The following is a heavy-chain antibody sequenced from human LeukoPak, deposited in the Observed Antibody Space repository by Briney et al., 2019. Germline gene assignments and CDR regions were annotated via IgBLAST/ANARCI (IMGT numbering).Heavy chain of an antibody. CDR3: AKLSRYCSGGTCYTDRGYFFDY. D-gene: IGHD2-15*01. V-gene: IGHV3-23*01. Sequence: PGGSLRLSCVAPGFTFSNYAMSWVRQAPGKGLEWVSTISGSGANTYYADSVKGRFTISRDNSKNTLSLQMNSLRAEDTAVYYCAKLSRYCSGGTCYTDRGYFFDYWGQGTLVTVSS. CDR1: GFTFSNYA. J-gene: IGHJ4*02. CDR2: ISGSGANT.